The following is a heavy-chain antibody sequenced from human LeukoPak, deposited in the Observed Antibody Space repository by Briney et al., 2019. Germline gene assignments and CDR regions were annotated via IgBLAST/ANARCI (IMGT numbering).Heavy chain of an antibody. Sequence: ASVKVSCKVSGYTLTELSMHWVRQAPGKGLEWMGGFDPEDGETIYAQKFQGRVTVTEDTSTDTAYMEPSSLRSEDTAVYYCATDSQGRPPYFDYWGQGTLVTVSS. D-gene: IGHD6-6*01. V-gene: IGHV1-24*01. J-gene: IGHJ4*02. CDR1: GYTLTELS. CDR3: ATDSQGRPPYFDY. CDR2: FDPEDGET.